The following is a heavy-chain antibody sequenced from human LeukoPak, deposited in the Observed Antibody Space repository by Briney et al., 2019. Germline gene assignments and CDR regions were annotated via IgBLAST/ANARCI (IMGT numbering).Heavy chain of an antibody. CDR1: GFTFSSYG. Sequence: GGSLRLSCAASGFTFSSYGMHWVRQAPGKGLEWVAVISYDGSNKYYADSVKGRFTISRDNSKNTLYLQMNSLRAEDTAVYYCAKVTGSSSVNWFDPWGQGTLVTVSS. D-gene: IGHD6-6*01. J-gene: IGHJ5*02. CDR2: ISYDGSNK. CDR3: AKVTGSSSVNWFDP. V-gene: IGHV3-30*18.